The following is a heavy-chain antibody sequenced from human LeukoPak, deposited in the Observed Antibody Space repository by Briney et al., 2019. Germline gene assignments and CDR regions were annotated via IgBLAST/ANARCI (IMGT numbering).Heavy chain of an antibody. V-gene: IGHV4-34*01. D-gene: IGHD6-13*01. CDR3: ARVRRDFSSSRYRGNWFDP. CDR2: INHSGST. J-gene: IGHJ5*02. CDR1: GGSFSGYY. Sequence: SETLSLTCAVYGGSFSGYYWSWIRQPPGKGLEWIGEINHSGSTNYNPSLKSRVTISVDTSKNQFSLKLSSVTAADTAVYYCARVRRDFSSSRYRGNWFDPWGQGTLVTVSS.